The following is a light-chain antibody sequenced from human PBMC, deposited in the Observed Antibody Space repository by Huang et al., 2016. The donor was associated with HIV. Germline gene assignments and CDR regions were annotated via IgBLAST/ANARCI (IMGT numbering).Light chain of an antibody. CDR3: QQYYHYPPLT. CDR1: QDIGSS. Sequence: AIRITQSPSSLSASTGDRVNITCRASQDIGSSLAWYQQKPGKAHKLLIYSASSLQNAVPSRFSGSGYGTDFTLAISCLQSEDFATYYCQQYYHYPPLTFGGGTKVEIK. J-gene: IGKJ4*01. V-gene: IGKV1-8*01. CDR2: SAS.